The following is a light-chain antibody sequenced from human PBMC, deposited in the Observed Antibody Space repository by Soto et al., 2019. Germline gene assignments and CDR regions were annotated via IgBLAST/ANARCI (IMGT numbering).Light chain of an antibody. CDR1: QSVGNK. V-gene: IGKV3-15*01. CDR3: QQYGDWPLT. CDR2: ATS. Sequence: EIVVTQSPATLSVSPGERATLSCRASQSVGNKFAWYQQKPGQAPRLLIFATSTRATGVPSRFSGSGSGTEFTHTISSLQSEDFAVYHCQQYGDWPLTCGGGAKVEIE. J-gene: IGKJ4*01.